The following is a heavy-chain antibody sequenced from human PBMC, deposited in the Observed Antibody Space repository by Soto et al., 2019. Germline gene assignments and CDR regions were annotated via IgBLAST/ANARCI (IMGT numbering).Heavy chain of an antibody. D-gene: IGHD4-17*01. J-gene: IGHJ5*02. V-gene: IGHV4-34*01. CDR2: INHSGST. CDR3: ASRGLAGWFDP. Sequence: SETLSLTCAVYGGSFSGYYWSWIRQPPGKGLEWIGEINHSGSTNYNPSLKSRVTISVDTSKNQFSLKLSSVTAADTAVYYCASRGLAGWFDPWGQGTLVTVSS. CDR1: GGSFSGYY.